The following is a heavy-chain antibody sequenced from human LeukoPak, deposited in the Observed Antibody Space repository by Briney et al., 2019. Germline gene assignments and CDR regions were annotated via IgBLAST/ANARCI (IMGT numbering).Heavy chain of an antibody. CDR2: IDSDGSST. Sequence: PGGSLRLSCAASGSTFSSYWMHWVRQAPRKGLVWVSRIDSDGSSTSYADSVKGRFTISRDNAKNTEYLQMNSLRAEDTAVYYCARVRSSGWSYFDYWGQGTLVTVSS. J-gene: IGHJ4*02. CDR1: GSTFSSYW. CDR3: ARVRSSGWSYFDY. V-gene: IGHV3-74*01. D-gene: IGHD6-19*01.